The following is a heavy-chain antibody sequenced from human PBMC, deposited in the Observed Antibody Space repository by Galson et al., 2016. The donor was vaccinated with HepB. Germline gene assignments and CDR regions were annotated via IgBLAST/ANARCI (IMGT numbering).Heavy chain of an antibody. V-gene: IGHV3-48*04. CDR2: ISRSGSTI. J-gene: IGHJ4*02. CDR3: ARELDGSYGYDY. D-gene: IGHD1-26*01. CDR1: GFTFATYW. Sequence: SLRLSCAASGFTFATYWMYWVRQTPGKGLEWVSYISRSGSTIYYADSVKGRFTISRDNAEDSLYLQMNSLRAEDTAVYYCARELDGSYGYDYWGQGTLVTVSS.